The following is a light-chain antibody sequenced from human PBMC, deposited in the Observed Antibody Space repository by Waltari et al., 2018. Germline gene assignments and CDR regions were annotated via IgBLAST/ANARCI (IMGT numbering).Light chain of an antibody. V-gene: IGKV2-30*01. CDR3: FQGTHWPPYT. CDR1: HSLVNTDGNTY. CDR2: KVS. Sequence: DVVLTQSPLSLPVTLGQPASISCRSCHSLVNTDGNTYLNWFHQRPGQSPRRLIYKVSNRDSGVPDRFSGSGAVTDFTLRISRVEAEYVGLYFCFQGTHWPPYTFGQGTKLEIK. J-gene: IGKJ2*01.